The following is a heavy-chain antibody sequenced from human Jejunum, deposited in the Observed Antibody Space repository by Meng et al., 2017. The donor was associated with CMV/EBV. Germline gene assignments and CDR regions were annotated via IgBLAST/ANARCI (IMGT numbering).Heavy chain of an antibody. Sequence: VQAEGSCPGQVKPLQPLSLTCTVSGGSISSGGYYWSWIRQHPGKGLEWIGYIHDSGSTYYNPSLKSRVTISADTSKNQFSLKLSSVTAADTAVYYCARASYGSGSPLGESWFDPWGQGTLVTVSS. D-gene: IGHD3-10*01. CDR2: IHDSGST. V-gene: IGHV4-31*03. J-gene: IGHJ5*02. CDR3: ARASYGSGSPLGESWFDP. CDR1: GGSISSGGYY.